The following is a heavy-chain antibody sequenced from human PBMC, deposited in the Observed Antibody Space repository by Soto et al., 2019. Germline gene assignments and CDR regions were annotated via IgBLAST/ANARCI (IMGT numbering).Heavy chain of an antibody. CDR2: ISSSGSTI. V-gene: IGHV3-11*01. D-gene: IGHD6-6*01. CDR1: GFTFSDYY. J-gene: IGHJ4*02. Sequence: GGSLRLSCAASGFTFSDYYMSWIRQAPGKGLEWVSYISSSGSTIYYADSVKGRFTISRDNAKNSLYLQMNSLRAEDTAVHYCARDFLGIAARPRGFDYWGQGTLVTVSS. CDR3: ARDFLGIAARPRGFDY.